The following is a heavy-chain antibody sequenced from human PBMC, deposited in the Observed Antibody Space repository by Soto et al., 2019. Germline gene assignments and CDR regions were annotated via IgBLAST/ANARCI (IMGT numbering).Heavy chain of an antibody. CDR3: ARKVRDYKFDY. V-gene: IGHV1-2*02. Sequence: ASVKVSCKASGYTFTGYYKHWIRQAPGPRLEWMGWINPNSGGTNYAQKFQGRVTMTRDTSISTAYLALRRLRSDDTAVSYCARKVRDYKFDYWGQGTLVTVSS. CDR2: INPNSGGT. J-gene: IGHJ4*02. CDR1: GYTFTGYY. D-gene: IGHD3-16*01.